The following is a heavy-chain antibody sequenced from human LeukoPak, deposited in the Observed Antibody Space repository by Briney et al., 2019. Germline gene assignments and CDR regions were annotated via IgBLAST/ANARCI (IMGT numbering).Heavy chain of an antibody. CDR1: GFTFSSNG. V-gene: IGHV3-30*19. CDR2: IWYDGSNK. D-gene: IGHD3-16*01. J-gene: IGHJ2*01. Sequence: GRSLRLSCAASGFTFSSNGMHWVRQAPGKGLEWVAVIWYDGSNKYYADSVKGRFTISRDNSKNTLYLQMNSLRAEDTAVYYCARDRGGDGNWYFDLWGRGTLVTVSS. CDR3: ARDRGGDGNWYFDL.